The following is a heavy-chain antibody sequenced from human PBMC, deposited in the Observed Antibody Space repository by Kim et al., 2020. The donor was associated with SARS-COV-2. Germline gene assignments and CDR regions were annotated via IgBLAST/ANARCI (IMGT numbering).Heavy chain of an antibody. CDR3: AKEEAGYSSGWCVDY. Sequence: GGSLRLSCAASGFTFSSYGMHWVRQAPGKGLEWVAVISYDGSNKYYADSVKGRFTISRDNSKNTLYLQMNSLRAEDTAVYYCAKEEAGYSSGWCVDYWG. D-gene: IGHD6-19*01. CDR2: ISYDGSNK. CDR1: GFTFSSYG. J-gene: IGHJ4*01. V-gene: IGHV3-30*18.